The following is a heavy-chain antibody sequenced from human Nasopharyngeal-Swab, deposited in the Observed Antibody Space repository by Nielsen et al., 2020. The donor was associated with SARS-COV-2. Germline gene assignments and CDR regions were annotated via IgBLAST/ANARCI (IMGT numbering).Heavy chain of an antibody. CDR2: ISGSGGST. D-gene: IGHD3-22*01. CDR3: SKGSYYDSSGYYPGLRYWYFDL. Sequence: VRQAPGKGLEWVSAISGSGGSTYYADSVKGRFTISRDNTKNTLYLQMNSLRAEDTAVYYCSKGSYYDSSGYYPGLRYWYFDLWARGTLVTVSS. V-gene: IGHV3-23*01. J-gene: IGHJ2*01.